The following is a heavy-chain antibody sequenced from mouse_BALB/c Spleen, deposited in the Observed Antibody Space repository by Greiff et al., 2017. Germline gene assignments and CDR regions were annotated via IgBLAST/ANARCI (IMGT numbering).Heavy chain of an antibody. Sequence: EVMLVESGGGLVQPGGSRKLSCAASGFTFSSFGMHWVRQAPEKGLEWVAYISSGSSTIYYADTVKGRFTISRDNPKNTLFLQMTRLRSEDTAMYYCAREGGSYYWYFDVWGAGTTVTVSS. J-gene: IGHJ1*01. CDR3: AREGGSYYWYFDV. CDR2: ISSGSSTI. CDR1: GFTFSSFG. V-gene: IGHV5-17*02. D-gene: IGHD2-12*01.